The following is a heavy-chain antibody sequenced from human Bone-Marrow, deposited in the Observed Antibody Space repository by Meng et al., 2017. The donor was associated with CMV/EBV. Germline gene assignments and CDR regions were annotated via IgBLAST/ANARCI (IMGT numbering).Heavy chain of an antibody. CDR1: GFTFSSYA. V-gene: IGHV3-23*01. CDR2: ISGSGGST. CDR3: AKMPRSLGAATHLDY. Sequence: ETLSLTCAASGFTFSSYAMSWVRQAPGKGLEWVSAISGSGGSTYYADSVKGRFTISRDNSKNTLYLQMNSLRAEDTAVYYCAKMPRSLGAATHLDYWGQGTLVTVSS. D-gene: IGHD1-26*01. J-gene: IGHJ4*02.